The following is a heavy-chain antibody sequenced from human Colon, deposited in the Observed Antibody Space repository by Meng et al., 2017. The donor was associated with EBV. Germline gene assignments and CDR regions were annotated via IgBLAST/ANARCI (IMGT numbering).Heavy chain of an antibody. CDR2: LSDSGTYM. D-gene: IGHD1-1*01. V-gene: IGHV3-21*01. Sequence: EVHLVESGGXLVMPGGSLRLSCAGSGFIFRTYSMNWVRQAPGKGLEWVASLSDSGTYMYYADSVRGRFTISGDYAKNSLYLEMNSLTAEDTGVYYCARRVGTGFDYWGQGTLVTVSS. CDR3: ARRVGTGFDY. CDR1: GFIFRTYS. J-gene: IGHJ4*02.